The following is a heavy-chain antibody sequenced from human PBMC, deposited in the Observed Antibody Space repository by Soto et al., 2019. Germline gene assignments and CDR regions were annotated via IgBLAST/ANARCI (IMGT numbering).Heavy chain of an antibody. Sequence: ASVKVSCKASGYTFTGYYMHWVRQAPGQGLEWMGWINPNSGGTNYAQKFQGWVTMTRDTSISTAYMELSRLRSDDTAVYYCARASIEYYYYGMDVWRQGTTVTVSS. CDR1: GYTFTGYY. V-gene: IGHV1-2*04. CDR2: INPNSGGT. J-gene: IGHJ6*02. CDR3: ARASIEYYYYGMDV.